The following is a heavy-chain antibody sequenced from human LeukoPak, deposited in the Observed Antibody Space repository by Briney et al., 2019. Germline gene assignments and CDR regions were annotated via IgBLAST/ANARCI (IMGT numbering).Heavy chain of an antibody. J-gene: IGHJ4*02. CDR1: GGTFSSYA. V-gene: IGHV1-69*04. D-gene: IGHD1-26*01. Sequence: SVKVSCKASGGTFSSYAISWVRQAPGQGLEWMGRIIPILGIANYAQKFQGRVTITADKSTSTAYMELSSLRSEDTAVYYCASPSSAPIVGASSLSYWGQGTLVTVSS. CDR2: IIPILGIA. CDR3: ASPSSAPIVGASSLSY.